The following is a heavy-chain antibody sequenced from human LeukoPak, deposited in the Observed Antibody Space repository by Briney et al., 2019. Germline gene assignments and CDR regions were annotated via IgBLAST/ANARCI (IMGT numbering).Heavy chain of an antibody. CDR3: AAYYSSSWDY. CDR1: GFPFSSYS. Sequence: PGGSLKLSFSASGFPFSSYSMSWVRPPPGKGLQWVANIKQDGSEEYCVASVKGRFTISRDNAKNSLYLQMNSLRAEDTAVYYCAAYYSSSWDYWGQGTLVTVSA. D-gene: IGHD6-13*01. J-gene: IGHJ4*02. CDR2: IKQDGSEE. V-gene: IGHV3-7*02.